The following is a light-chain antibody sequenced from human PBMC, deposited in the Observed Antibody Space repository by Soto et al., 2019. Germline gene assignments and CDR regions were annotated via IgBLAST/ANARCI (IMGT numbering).Light chain of an antibody. CDR2: SNS. J-gene: IGLJ1*01. CDR3: AAWDDRLSGHV. V-gene: IGLV1-44*01. Sequence: QTVVTQPPSASGTPGQRVTISCSGSSSNVGSKTVNWFQQLPGTAPKLLIYSNSQRPSGVPDRFSGSKSGTSASLAISGLQSEDEADYYCAAWDDRLSGHVFGTGTKVTVL. CDR1: SSNVGSKT.